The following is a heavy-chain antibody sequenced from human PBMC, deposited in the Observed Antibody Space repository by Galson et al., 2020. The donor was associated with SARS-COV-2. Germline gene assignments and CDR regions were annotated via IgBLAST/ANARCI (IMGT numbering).Heavy chain of an antibody. V-gene: IGHV4-30-4*01. J-gene: IGHJ5*02. D-gene: IGHD3-10*01. CDR2: ISYSGST. CDR3: ARAAVFLWFEGLGFTWFDP. Sequence: ETSETLSLTCTVSGGSISSGDYYWSWIRQPPGKGLEWIGYISYSGSTYYNPSLKSRVTISIDTSKKQFSLKLSSVTAADTAVYYCARAAVFLWFEGLGFTWFDPWGQGTLVTVSS. CDR1: GGSISSGDYY.